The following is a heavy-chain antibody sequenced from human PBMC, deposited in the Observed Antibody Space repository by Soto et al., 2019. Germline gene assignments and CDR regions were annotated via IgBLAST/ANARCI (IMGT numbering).Heavy chain of an antibody. CDR3: AGGWDGGY. Sequence: QVHLVQSGAEVKKPGASVKVSCQASGYAFTTYGITWVRQAPGQGLEWMGWISAHNGNTNYAQKLQGRVTVTRDTSTSTAYMELRSLRSDDTAVYYCAGGWDGGYWGQGALVTVSS. CDR2: ISAHNGNT. J-gene: IGHJ4*02. CDR1: GYAFTTYG. D-gene: IGHD1-26*01. V-gene: IGHV1-18*01.